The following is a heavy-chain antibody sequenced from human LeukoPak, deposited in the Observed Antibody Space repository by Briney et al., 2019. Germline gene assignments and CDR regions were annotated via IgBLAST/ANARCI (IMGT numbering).Heavy chain of an antibody. CDR2: IYYSGST. CDR3: AREGRVVGAEGWFDH. J-gene: IGHJ5*02. CDR1: GGSFSGYY. Sequence: SETLSLTCAVYGGSFSGYYWSWIRQPPGKGLEWIGYIYYSGSTNYNPSLKSRVTISVDTSKNQFSLKLSSVTAADTAVYYCAREGRVVGAEGWFDHWGQGTLVTVSS. V-gene: IGHV4-59*01. D-gene: IGHD1-26*01.